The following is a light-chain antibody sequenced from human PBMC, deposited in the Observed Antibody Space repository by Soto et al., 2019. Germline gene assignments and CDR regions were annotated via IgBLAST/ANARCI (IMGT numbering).Light chain of an antibody. CDR1: QGIRND. J-gene: IGKJ1*01. Sequence: AIQVTQSPSSLSASIGDRVTITCRTSQGIRNDLSWYQQKPGKAPKLLIFGAYTLQTGVPPRFSGSGFGTDFTLTISSLQPEDFATYYCLQDYSYPRTFGQGTKVDIK. CDR2: GAY. CDR3: LQDYSYPRT. V-gene: IGKV1-6*01.